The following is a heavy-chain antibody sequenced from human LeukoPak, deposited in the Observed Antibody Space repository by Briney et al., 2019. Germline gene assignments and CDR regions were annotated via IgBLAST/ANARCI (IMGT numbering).Heavy chain of an antibody. Sequence: GRSLRLSCAASGFTFDVYAMHWVRQAPGKGLEWVSDISWNSGSIGYSDSVKGRFTISRDNPKNSLYLQMDSLRAEDKALYYCAKVIGGSSGYGPDYYGMDVWGQGTTVTVSS. CDR2: ISWNSGSI. J-gene: IGHJ6*02. CDR3: AKVIGGSSGYGPDYYGMDV. D-gene: IGHD3-22*01. V-gene: IGHV3-9*01. CDR1: GFTFDVYA.